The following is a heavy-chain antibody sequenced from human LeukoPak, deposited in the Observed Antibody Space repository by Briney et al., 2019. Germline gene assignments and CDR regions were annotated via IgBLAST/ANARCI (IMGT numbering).Heavy chain of an antibody. D-gene: IGHD6-13*01. CDR3: ARQRRTAAGPYYYGMDV. CDR2: IYYSGST. J-gene: IGHJ6*02. Sequence: SETLSLTCTVSGGSISSYYWSWIRQPPGKGLEWIGYIYYSGSTNYNPSLKRRVTISVDTSKNQFSLKLSSVTAADTAVYYCARQRRTAAGPYYYGMDVWGQGTTVTVSS. CDR1: GGSISSYY. V-gene: IGHV4-59*01.